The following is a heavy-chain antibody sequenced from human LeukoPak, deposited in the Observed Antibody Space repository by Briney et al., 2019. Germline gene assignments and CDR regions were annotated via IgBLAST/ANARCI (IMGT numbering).Heavy chain of an antibody. J-gene: IGHJ4*02. Sequence: SETLSLTCAVYGGSFSGYYWSWIRQPPGKGLEWIGEINHSGSTNYNPSLRSRVTISVDTSKNQFSLKLSSVTAADTAVYYCARRSGSYGYWGQGTLVTVSS. CDR3: ARRSGSYGY. V-gene: IGHV4-34*01. CDR1: GGSFSGYY. CDR2: INHSGST. D-gene: IGHD1-26*01.